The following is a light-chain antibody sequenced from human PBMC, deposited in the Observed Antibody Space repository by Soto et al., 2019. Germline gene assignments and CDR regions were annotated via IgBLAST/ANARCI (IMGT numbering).Light chain of an antibody. Sequence: EIVMTQSPATLSVSPGESATLSCRASQSVSSNLAWHQQKPGQAPRILIYRASTRTTGIPARFSGSGSGTEFTLTINSLQSEDFAVYYCQQYNNWPITFGQGTRLEIK. CDR1: QSVSSN. V-gene: IGKV3-15*01. CDR2: RAS. J-gene: IGKJ5*01. CDR3: QQYNNWPIT.